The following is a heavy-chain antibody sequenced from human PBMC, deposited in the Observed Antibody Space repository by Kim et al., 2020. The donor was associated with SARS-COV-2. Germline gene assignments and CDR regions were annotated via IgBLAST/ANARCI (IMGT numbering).Heavy chain of an antibody. CDR3: ASLTGTTYFFDF. CDR1: GGSISSYY. CDR2: IYSSGST. J-gene: IGHJ4*02. Sequence: SETLSLTCTVSGGSISSYYWSWIRQPPGKGLEWIGYIYSSGSTNYNPSLKSRATISVDTSKNQFSLKLRSVTALDTAVYYGASLTGTTYFFDFWGQGTLV. V-gene: IGHV4-59*01. D-gene: IGHD7-27*01.